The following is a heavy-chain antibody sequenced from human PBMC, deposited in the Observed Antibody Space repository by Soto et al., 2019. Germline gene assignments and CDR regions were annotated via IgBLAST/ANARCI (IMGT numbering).Heavy chain of an antibody. CDR2: ISAYNGNT. CDR1: GYTFTIYG. V-gene: IGHV1-18*01. D-gene: IGHD5-18*01. J-gene: IGHJ5*02. Sequence: ASVKVSCKASGYTFTIYGISWVRQAPGQGLEWMGWISAYNGNTNYAQKLQGRVTMTTDTSTSTAYMELRSLRSDDRAVYYCARDHSGYSYGYNWFDPWGQGTLVTVSS. CDR3: ARDHSGYSYGYNWFDP.